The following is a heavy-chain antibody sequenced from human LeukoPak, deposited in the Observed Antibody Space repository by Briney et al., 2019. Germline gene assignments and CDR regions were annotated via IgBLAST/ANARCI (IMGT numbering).Heavy chain of an antibody. D-gene: IGHD3-3*01. J-gene: IGHJ4*02. Sequence: TSETLSLTCTVSGGSISSYYWSWIRQPPGKGLEWIGYIYYSGSTNYNPSLKSRVTISVDTSKNQFSLKLSSVTAADTAVYYCARHSVYDFWSGPYYFDYWGQGTLVTVSS. V-gene: IGHV4-59*08. CDR1: GGSISSYY. CDR2: IYYSGST. CDR3: ARHSVYDFWSGPYYFDY.